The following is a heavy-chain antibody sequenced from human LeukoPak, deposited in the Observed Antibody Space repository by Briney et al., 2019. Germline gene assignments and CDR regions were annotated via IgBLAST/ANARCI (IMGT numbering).Heavy chain of an antibody. V-gene: IGHV3-23*01. J-gene: IGHJ4*02. D-gene: IGHD1-26*01. Sequence: GGSLRLSCAGSGFTFSSYAMSWVRQAPGKGLEWVSVISGSSDTTYYADSVKGRFIISRDNSKNTLYLQMNSLRAEDTAVYYCASSGNYYPYLLDYWGQGTLVTVSS. CDR3: ASSGNYYPYLLDY. CDR1: GFTFSSYA. CDR2: ISGSSDTT.